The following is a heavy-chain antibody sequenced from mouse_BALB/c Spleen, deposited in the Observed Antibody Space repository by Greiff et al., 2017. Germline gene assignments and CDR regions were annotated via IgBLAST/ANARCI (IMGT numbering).Heavy chain of an antibody. CDR1: GFTFSSYT. J-gene: IGHJ4*01. D-gene: IGHD1-1*01. CDR2: ISNGGGST. Sequence: EVMLVESGGGLVQPGGSLKLSCAASGFTFSSYTMSWVRQTPEKRLEWVAYISNGGGSTYYPDTVKGRFTISRDKAKNTLYLQMSSLKSEDTAMYYCARRYGSNFYAMDYWGQGTSVTVSS. V-gene: IGHV5-12-2*01. CDR3: ARRYGSNFYAMDY.